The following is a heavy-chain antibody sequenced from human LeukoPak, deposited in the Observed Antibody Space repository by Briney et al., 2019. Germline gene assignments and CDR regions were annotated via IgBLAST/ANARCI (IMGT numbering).Heavy chain of an antibody. CDR1: GYTFTGYY. D-gene: IGHD2-15*01. CDR2: INPNSGGT. J-gene: IGHJ4*02. Sequence: GASVKVSCKASGYTFTGYYMHWVRQAPGQGLEWMGWINPNSGGTNYAQKFQGGVTMTRDTSISTAYMELSRLRSDDTAVYYCARGGLRLSGGGFDYWGQGTLVTVSS. V-gene: IGHV1-2*02. CDR3: ARGGLRLSGGGFDY.